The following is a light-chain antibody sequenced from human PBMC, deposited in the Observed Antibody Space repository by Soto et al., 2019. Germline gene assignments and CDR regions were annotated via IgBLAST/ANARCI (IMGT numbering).Light chain of an antibody. Sequence: QSVLTQPPSASGTPGQRVTISCSGSSSNIGTNYVYWYQQLPGTAPKLLIYSNNQRPSGVPDRFSGSKSGTSASLAISGLRSEVEADYYCAAWDDSLRGPVFGGGTKVTVL. CDR2: SNN. J-gene: IGLJ2*01. CDR1: SSNIGTNY. V-gene: IGLV1-47*02. CDR3: AAWDDSLRGPV.